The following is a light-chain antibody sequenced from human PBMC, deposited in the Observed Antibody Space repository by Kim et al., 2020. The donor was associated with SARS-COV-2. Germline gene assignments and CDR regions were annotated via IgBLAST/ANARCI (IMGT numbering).Light chain of an antibody. Sequence: AIQMTQSPSSLSASVGDRVTITCRASQAIRNSLAWYQQKPEKAPKLLISAASVLEGGVPSRFSGGGSGTDFTLTISSLQPEDCATYYCQQDYSYPRTFGQGTKVDIK. CDR2: AAS. CDR3: QQDYSYPRT. V-gene: IGKV1-6*01. CDR1: QAIRNS. J-gene: IGKJ1*01.